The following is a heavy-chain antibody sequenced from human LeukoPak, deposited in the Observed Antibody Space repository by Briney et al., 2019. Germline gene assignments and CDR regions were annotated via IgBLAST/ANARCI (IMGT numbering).Heavy chain of an antibody. D-gene: IGHD6-19*01. CDR1: GGSISSSSYY. V-gene: IGHV4-39*01. Sequence: SETPSLTCTVSGGSISSSSYYWGWIRQPPGKGLEWIGSIYYSGSTYYNPSLKSRVTISVDTSKNQFSLKLSSVTAADTAVYYCARRPGIAVAEYYFDYWGQGTLVTVSS. CDR3: ARRPGIAVAEYYFDY. J-gene: IGHJ4*02. CDR2: IYYSGST.